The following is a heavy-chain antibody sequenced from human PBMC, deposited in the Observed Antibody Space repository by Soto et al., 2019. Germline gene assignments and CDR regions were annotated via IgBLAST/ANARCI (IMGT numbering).Heavy chain of an antibody. V-gene: IGHV1-18*01. CDR3: ARGDSSSGLDP. CDR2: ISAYNGNT. Sequence: QVQVVQSGTEVKKPGASVKVSCKASGYTFTNYGISWVRQAPGQGLVWLGWISAYNGNTNYAQIFQGRVTLTTDTSTTTAYMELRSLRSDDTAVYYCARGDSSSGLDPWGQGTRVTGSS. CDR1: GYTFTNYG. D-gene: IGHD6-6*01. J-gene: IGHJ5*02.